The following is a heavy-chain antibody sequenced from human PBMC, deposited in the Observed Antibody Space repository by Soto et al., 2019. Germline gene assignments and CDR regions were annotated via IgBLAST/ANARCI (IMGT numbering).Heavy chain of an antibody. Sequence: GGSLRLSCAASGFTFSNYAMNWVRQAPGKGLEWVANIKKDGSKKYYADSVKGRFTISRDNAKNSLYLQMNSLRAEDTAVYYCARRASIFGVAFPFDPWGQGTLVTVSS. CDR2: IKKDGSKK. V-gene: IGHV3-7*01. CDR1: GFTFSNYA. D-gene: IGHD3-3*01. CDR3: ARRASIFGVAFPFDP. J-gene: IGHJ5*02.